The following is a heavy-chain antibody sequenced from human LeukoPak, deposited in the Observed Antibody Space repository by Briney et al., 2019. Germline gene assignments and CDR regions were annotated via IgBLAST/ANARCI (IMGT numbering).Heavy chain of an antibody. CDR2: IYPGDSDT. Sequence: GESLKISCKGSGYSFTNYWIGWVRQMPGKGQEWMGIIYPGDSDTRYSPSFQGQVTISADKSINTAYLQWSSLKASDTAIYYCARHGEYGSSAQIDYWGQGTLVTVSS. D-gene: IGHD6-6*01. J-gene: IGHJ4*02. CDR1: GYSFTNYW. V-gene: IGHV5-51*01. CDR3: ARHGEYGSSAQIDY.